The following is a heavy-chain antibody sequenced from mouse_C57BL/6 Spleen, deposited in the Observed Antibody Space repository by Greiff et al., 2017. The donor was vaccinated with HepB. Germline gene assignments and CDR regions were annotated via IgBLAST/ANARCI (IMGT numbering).Heavy chain of an antibody. Sequence: QVQLQQSGAELVRPGTSVKVSCKASGYAFTNYLIEWVKQRPGQGLEWIGVINPGSGGTNYNEKFKGKATLTADKSSSTAYMQLSSMTSEDSAVYFCAREGCSFAYWGQGTLITVSA. J-gene: IGHJ3*01. CDR3: AREGCSFAY. CDR1: GYAFTNYL. V-gene: IGHV1-54*01. CDR2: INPGSGGT.